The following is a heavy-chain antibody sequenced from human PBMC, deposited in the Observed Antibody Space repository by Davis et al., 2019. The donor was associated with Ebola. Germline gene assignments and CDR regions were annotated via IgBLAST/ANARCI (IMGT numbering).Heavy chain of an antibody. CDR3: APTKVGRFDY. D-gene: IGHD5-12*01. CDR2: ISSNGGST. Sequence: GESLKISCSASGFTFSSYAMHWVRQAPGKGLEYVSAISSNGGSTYYADSVKGRFTISRDNSKNTLYLQMNSLRAEDTAVYYCAPTKVGRFDYWGQGTLVTVSS. J-gene: IGHJ4*02. CDR1: GFTFSSYA. V-gene: IGHV3-64*04.